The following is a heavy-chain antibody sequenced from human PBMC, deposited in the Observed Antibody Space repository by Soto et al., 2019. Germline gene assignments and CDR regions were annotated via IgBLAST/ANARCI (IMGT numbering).Heavy chain of an antibody. CDR1: GGSISSSSYY. V-gene: IGHV4-39*01. Sequence: QLQLQESGPGLVKPSETLSLTCTVSGGSISSSSYYWGWIRQPPGKGLEWIGSIYYSVSTYYNPSLRSRVTISVDKSKCQFSLKLSSVTAADTGVYYCASSASPDDTYYYDSSGYYQPDDWGQGTLVTVSS. CDR3: ASSASPDDTYYYDSSGYYQPDD. CDR2: IYYSVST. J-gene: IGHJ4*02. D-gene: IGHD3-22*01.